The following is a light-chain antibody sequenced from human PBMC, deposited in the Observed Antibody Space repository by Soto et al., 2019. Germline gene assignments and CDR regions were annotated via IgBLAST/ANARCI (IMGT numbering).Light chain of an antibody. CDR3: QQCYNTPYT. Sequence: DIVMTQSPDSLAVSLGERATLNCKSSQSVLYSSNNKNYLAWYQQKPGQPPKLLIYWASTRESGVPDRFSGSGSGTDFTLTISSLQAEDVAVYYCQQCYNTPYTFGQGTKVDIK. CDR2: WAS. J-gene: IGKJ2*01. V-gene: IGKV4-1*01. CDR1: QSVLYSSNNKNY.